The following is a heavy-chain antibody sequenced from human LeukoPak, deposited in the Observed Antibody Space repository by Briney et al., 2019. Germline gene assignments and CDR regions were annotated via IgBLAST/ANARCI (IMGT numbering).Heavy chain of an antibody. CDR1: GYTFTGYY. J-gene: IGHJ6*03. D-gene: IGHD2-15*01. V-gene: IGHV1-2*02. Sequence: ASVKVSCKASGYTFTGYYMHWVRQAPGQGLEWMGWINPNSGGTNYAQKFQGRATMTRDTSISTAYMEPSRLRSDDTAVYYCARAKGVGYCSGGSCRYYYYYMDVWGKGTTVTVSS. CDR2: INPNSGGT. CDR3: ARAKGVGYCSGGSCRYYYYYMDV.